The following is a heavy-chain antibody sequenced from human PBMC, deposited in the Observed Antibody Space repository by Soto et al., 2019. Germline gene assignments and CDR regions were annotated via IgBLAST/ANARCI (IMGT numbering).Heavy chain of an antibody. D-gene: IGHD2-21*02. CDR2: IYYSGST. J-gene: IGHJ4*02. CDR1: GGSISRGAYY. CDR3: ARDYGDNYYLDY. V-gene: IGHV4-31*03. Sequence: PSETLSLTCTVSGGSISRGAYYWSWIRQHPGKGLEWIGFIYYSGSTYYNPSLKSRLTISVDTSRNQFSLKLSSVTAADTAVYYCARDYGDNYYLDYWGQGTLVTVSS.